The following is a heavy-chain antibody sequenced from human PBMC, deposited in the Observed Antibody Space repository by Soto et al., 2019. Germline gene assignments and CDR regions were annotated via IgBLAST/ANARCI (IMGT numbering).Heavy chain of an antibody. CDR2: IYYSGST. CDR1: GGSISSSSYY. CDR3: ASSRVLKAVEYYGMDV. V-gene: IGHV4-39*01. Sequence: PSETLSLTCTVSGGSISSSSYYWGWIRQPPGKGLEWIGSIYYSGSTYYNPSLKSRVTISVDTSKNQFSLKLSSVTAADTAVYYCASSRVLKAVEYYGMDVWGQGTTVTVSS. D-gene: IGHD1-1*01. J-gene: IGHJ6*02.